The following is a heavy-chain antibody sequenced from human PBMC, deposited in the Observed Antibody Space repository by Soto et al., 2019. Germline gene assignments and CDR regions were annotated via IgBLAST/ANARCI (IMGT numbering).Heavy chain of an antibody. J-gene: IGHJ3*02. Sequence: PGGSLRLSCAASGLIFSGSAIHWVRQASGKGLEWVARIRSKGNNYATAYAASVKGRFTISRDDSKKTAYLQLNSLKTEDTAIYYCTRIFSDAFDIWGQGTMVTVSS. CDR1: GLIFSGSA. V-gene: IGHV3-73*01. CDR2: IRSKGNNYAT. CDR3: TRIFSDAFDI.